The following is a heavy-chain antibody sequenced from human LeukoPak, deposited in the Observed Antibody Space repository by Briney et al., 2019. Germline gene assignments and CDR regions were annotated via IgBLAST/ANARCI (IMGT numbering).Heavy chain of an antibody. J-gene: IGHJ4*02. D-gene: IGHD3-22*01. V-gene: IGHV3-23*01. CDR1: GFTFSSYA. CDR3: AKDRWLLRGGIDY. Sequence: GGSLRLSCAASGFTFSSYAMSWVRQAPGKGLEWVSAISGSGGSTYYADSVKGRFTIPRDNSKNTLYLQMNSLRAEDTAVYYCAKDRWLLRGGIDYWGQGTLVTVSS. CDR2: ISGSGGST.